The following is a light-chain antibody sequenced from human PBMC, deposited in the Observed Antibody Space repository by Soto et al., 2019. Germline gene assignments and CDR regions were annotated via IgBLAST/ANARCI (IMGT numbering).Light chain of an antibody. CDR3: QQYNNWPPAWT. CDR2: GAS. V-gene: IGKV3-15*01. CDR1: QSVRSN. Sequence: EIVITQSPSTLSVSPGERATRSWRASQSVRSNLAWYQQKPGQSPRLLIYGASTRATGIPARFSGSGSGTQFTLTISSLQSEDFAVYYCQQYNNWPPAWTFGQGTKVDIK. J-gene: IGKJ1*01.